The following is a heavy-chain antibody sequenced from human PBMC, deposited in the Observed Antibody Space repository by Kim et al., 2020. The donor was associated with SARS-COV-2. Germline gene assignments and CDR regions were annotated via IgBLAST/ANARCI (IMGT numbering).Heavy chain of an antibody. CDR3: ASHGDFDH. CDR2: INSDGSVK. D-gene: IGHD3-3*01. CDR1: GFTFSSYW. Sequence: GGSLRLSCAASGFTFSSYWMRWVRQAPGKGLEWVSNINSDGSVKNYVDSVKGRFTISRDNAKNSLYLQMNSLRAEDTAVYYCASHGDFDHCGQGTLVTVSS. J-gene: IGHJ4*02. V-gene: IGHV3-7*03.